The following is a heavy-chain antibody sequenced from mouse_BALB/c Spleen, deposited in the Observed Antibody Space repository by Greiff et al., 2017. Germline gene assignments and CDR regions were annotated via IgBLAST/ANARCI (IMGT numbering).Heavy chain of an antibody. D-gene: IGHD2-3*01. CDR3: ARPYDYFDY. Sequence: VQLQQSGAELAKPGASVKMSCKASGYTFTSYWMHWVKQRPGQGLEWIGYINPSTGYTEYNQKFKDKATLTADKSSSTAYMQLSSLTSEDSAVYYCARPYDYFDYWGQGTTLTVSS. J-gene: IGHJ2*01. CDR1: GYTFTSYW. CDR2: INPSTGYT. V-gene: IGHV1-7*01.